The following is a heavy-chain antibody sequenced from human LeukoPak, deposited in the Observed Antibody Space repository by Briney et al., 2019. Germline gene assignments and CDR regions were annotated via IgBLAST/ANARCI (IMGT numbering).Heavy chain of an antibody. D-gene: IGHD7-27*01. CDR2: ISAYNGNT. CDR3: AREEGNWGDAFDI. J-gene: IGHJ3*02. V-gene: IGHV1-18*04. CDR1: GYTFTGYY. Sequence: ASVKVSCKASGYTFTGYYMHWVRQAPGQGLEWMGWISAYNGNTNYAQKLQGRVTMTTDTSTSTAYMELRSLRSDDAAVYYCAREEGNWGDAFDIWSQGTMVTVSS.